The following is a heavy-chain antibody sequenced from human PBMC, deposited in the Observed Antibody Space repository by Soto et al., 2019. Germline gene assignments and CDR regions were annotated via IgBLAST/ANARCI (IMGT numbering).Heavy chain of an antibody. V-gene: IGHV4-59*01. CDR1: GGSISSYY. Sequence: PSETLSLTCTVSGGSISSYYWSWIRQPPGKGLGWIGYIYYSGNTNYNPSLKSRVTISVDTSMNQFSLKLTSVTAADTAVYYCARFGKRSQAAAGTRLFDYYYYMDVWGKGTTVTVSS. J-gene: IGHJ6*03. CDR2: IYYSGNT. CDR3: ARFGKRSQAAAGTRLFDYYYYMDV. D-gene: IGHD6-13*01.